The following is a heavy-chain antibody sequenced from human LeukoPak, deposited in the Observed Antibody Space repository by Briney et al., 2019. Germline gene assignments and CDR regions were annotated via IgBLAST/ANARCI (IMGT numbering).Heavy chain of an antibody. V-gene: IGHV3-23*01. CDR1: RFTFSSYW. CDR2: ISGTSGGT. CDR3: AKDHAGIVVPGARPDS. J-gene: IGHJ4*02. D-gene: IGHD6-19*01. Sequence: PGGSLRLSCAASRFTFSSYWMSWVRQAPGKGLEWVSAISGTSGGTYYADSVKGRFTVSRDNSKNTLFLHLNSLRADDTAVYYCAKDHAGIVVPGARPDSWGQGTLVTVSS.